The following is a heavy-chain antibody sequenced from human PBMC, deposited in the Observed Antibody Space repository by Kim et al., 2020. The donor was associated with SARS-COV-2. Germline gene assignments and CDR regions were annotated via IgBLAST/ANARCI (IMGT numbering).Heavy chain of an antibody. V-gene: IGHV4-31*03. CDR2: IYYSGST. CDR3: ARVVTIFGVVTTIDY. CDR1: GGSISSGGYY. D-gene: IGHD3-3*01. Sequence: SETLSLTCTVSGGSISSGGYYWSWICQHPGKGLEWIGYIYYSGSTYYNPSLKSRVTISVDTSKNQFSLKLSSVTAADTAVYSCARVVTIFGVVTTIDYWGQGTLVTVSS. J-gene: IGHJ4*02.